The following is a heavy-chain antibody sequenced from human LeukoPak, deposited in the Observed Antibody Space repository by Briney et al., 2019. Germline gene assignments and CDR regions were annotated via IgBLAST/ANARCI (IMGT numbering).Heavy chain of an antibody. D-gene: IGHD3-16*02. Sequence: SETLSLTCTVSGGSVSSGSYYWSWIRQPPGKGLEWIGYIYYSGSTNYNPSLKSRVTISVDTSKNQFSLKLSSVTAADTAVYYCARGIVSNPWFDPWGRGTLVTVSS. CDR3: ARGIVSNPWFDP. CDR2: IYYSGST. J-gene: IGHJ5*02. CDR1: GGSVSSGSYY. V-gene: IGHV4-61*01.